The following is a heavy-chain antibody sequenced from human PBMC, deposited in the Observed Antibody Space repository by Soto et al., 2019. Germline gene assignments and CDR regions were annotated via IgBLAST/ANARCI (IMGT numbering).Heavy chain of an antibody. D-gene: IGHD7-27*01. CDR3: ARVVAGVTGADY. CDR2: ISSSSSAI. V-gene: IGHV3-48*02. Sequence: PGGSLRLSCAVSGFTLSNYNMIWVRQAPGKGLESVSYISSSSSAIHYADSVKGRFTVSRDNAPSSLYLQLNSLRDDDTALYYCARVVAGVTGADYWGQGTLVTVS. J-gene: IGHJ4*02. CDR1: GFTLSNYN.